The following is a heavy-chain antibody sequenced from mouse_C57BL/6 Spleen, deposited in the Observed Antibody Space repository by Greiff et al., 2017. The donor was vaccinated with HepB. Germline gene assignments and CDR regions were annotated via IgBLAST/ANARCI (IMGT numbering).Heavy chain of an antibody. CDR3: ARRPTVLHWYFDV. CDR1: GFTFSDYG. Sequence: EVKLMESGGGLVKPGGSLKLSCAASGFTFSDYGMHWVRQAPEKGLEWVAYISSGSSTIYYADTVKGRFTISRDNAKNTLFLQMTSLRSEDTAMYYCARRPTVLHWYFDVWGTGTTVTVSS. J-gene: IGHJ1*03. V-gene: IGHV5-17*01. CDR2: ISSGSSTI. D-gene: IGHD1-1*01.